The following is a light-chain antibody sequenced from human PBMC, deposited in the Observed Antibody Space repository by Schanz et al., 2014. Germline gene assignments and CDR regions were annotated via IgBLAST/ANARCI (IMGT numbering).Light chain of an antibody. CDR2: GAS. CDR1: QSVSNSY. V-gene: IGKV3D-20*02. Sequence: EIVLTQSPGTLSLSPGERATLSCRASQSVSNSYLAWYQQKPGQAPRLLIYGASTGATGIPDRFSGSGSGTDFTLTISRLEPEDFAVYYCQRRSNWPYTFGQGTKLEIK. CDR3: QRRSNWPYT. J-gene: IGKJ2*01.